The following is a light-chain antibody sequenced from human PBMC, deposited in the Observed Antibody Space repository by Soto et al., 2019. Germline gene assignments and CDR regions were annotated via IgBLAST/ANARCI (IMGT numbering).Light chain of an antibody. CDR2: EVD. CDR1: SSDVGAYNY. J-gene: IGLJ3*02. Sequence: QSALTQPASVSGSPGQSISISCTGSSSDVGAYNYVAWYQQKPGKAPKLLIYEVDNRPSGISHRFSGSKSGNTASLTISGLQTEDEADYYCSSYTVINTAVFGGGTQLTVL. CDR3: SSYTVINTAV. V-gene: IGLV2-14*01.